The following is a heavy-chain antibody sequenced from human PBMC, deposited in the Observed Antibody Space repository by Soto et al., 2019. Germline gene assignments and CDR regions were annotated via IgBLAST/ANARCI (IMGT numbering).Heavy chain of an antibody. CDR1: AFTFRSHA. Sequence: EVQLLESGGRLAQPGGSLRLSCAASAFTFRSHAMSWVRQAPGKVLEWVSAVSGSGDSTYYADSVKGRFTISRDNSKNTLYLQMNSLRAEDTAVYYCAKGRASDCPGCTQDYWGQGTLVTVSS. CDR2: VSGSGDST. CDR3: AKGRASDCPGCTQDY. J-gene: IGHJ4*02. D-gene: IGHD2-21*02. V-gene: IGHV3-23*01.